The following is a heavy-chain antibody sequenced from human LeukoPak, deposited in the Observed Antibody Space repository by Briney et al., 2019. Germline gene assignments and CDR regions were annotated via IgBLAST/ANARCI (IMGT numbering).Heavy chain of an antibody. CDR2: IHPTGNT. CDR3: ASHYSRSGIDAFDI. CDR1: GGSTNNESYY. J-gene: IGHJ3*02. Sequence: PSQTLSLTCIASGGSTNNESYYWSWIRQPAGKGLEWIGRIHPTGNTMCNPSLESRVTISIDTSKNQFSLKLSSVTAADTAVYYCASHYSRSGIDAFDIWGQGTVVTVSP. V-gene: IGHV4-61*02. D-gene: IGHD6-6*01.